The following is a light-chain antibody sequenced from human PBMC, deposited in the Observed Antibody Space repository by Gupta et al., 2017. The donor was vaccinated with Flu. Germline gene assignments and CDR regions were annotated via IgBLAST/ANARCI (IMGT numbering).Light chain of an antibody. CDR3: MQGKPWPT. Sequence: DVVMTQSPLSLPVTLGQPASISCRSSQSLVHRNGNTSLTWLQQRPGQSPRRLIYRGSKRDSGVPARFSGSGSGTDFTLKSSRGEDEDVGIYYVMQGKPWPTFGQGTKVEIK. J-gene: IGKJ1*01. CDR2: RGS. V-gene: IGKV2-30*02. CDR1: QSLVHRNGNTS.